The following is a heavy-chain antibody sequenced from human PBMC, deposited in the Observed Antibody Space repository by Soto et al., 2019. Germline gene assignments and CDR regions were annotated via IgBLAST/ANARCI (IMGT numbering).Heavy chain of an antibody. CDR1: GYTFTSYG. D-gene: IGHD2-15*01. J-gene: IGHJ4*02. Sequence: ASVKVSCKASGYTFTSYGVGWVRQAPGQGLEWMGWISAYNGNTNYAQNLQGRVTMTTDTSTSTAYMELRSLRSDDTTMYYCVRLYCSGGSCYSAPVYWGRG. CDR2: ISAYNGNT. CDR3: VRLYCSGGSCYSAPVY. V-gene: IGHV1-18*01.